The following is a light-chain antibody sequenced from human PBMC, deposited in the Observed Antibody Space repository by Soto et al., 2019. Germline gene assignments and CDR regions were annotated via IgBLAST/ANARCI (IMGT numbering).Light chain of an antibody. CDR3: QAWDSNIVV. J-gene: IGLJ2*01. CDR2: QDS. Sequence: SSELTQPPSVSVSPGQTASITCSGDKLGDKYACWYQQKPGQSPVLVIYQDSKRPSGIPERFSGSNSGNTATLTLSGTQAMDEADYYCQAWDSNIVVFGGGTKLTVL. V-gene: IGLV3-1*01. CDR1: KLGDKY.